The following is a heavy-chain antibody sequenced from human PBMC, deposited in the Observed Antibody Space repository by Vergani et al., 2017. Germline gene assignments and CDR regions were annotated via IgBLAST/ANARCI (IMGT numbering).Heavy chain of an antibody. V-gene: IGHV3-21*01. CDR3: ARDLATVTTSLFDY. CDR2: ISSSSSYI. J-gene: IGHJ4*02. CDR1: GFTFSSYS. Sequence: VQLVESGGGLVKPGGSLRLSCAASGFTFSSYSMNWVRQAPGKGLEWVSSISSSSSYIYYADSVKGRFTISRDNAKNSLYLQMNSLRAEDTAVYYCARDLATVTTSLFDYWGQGTLVTVSS. D-gene: IGHD4-17*01.